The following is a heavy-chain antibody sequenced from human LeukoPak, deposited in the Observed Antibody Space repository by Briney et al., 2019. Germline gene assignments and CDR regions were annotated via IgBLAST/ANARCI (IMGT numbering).Heavy chain of an antibody. CDR1: GGSFSGYY. J-gene: IGHJ6*02. V-gene: IGHV4-34*01. CDR2: INHSGST. Sequence: PSETLSLTCAVYGGSFSGYYWSWIRQPPGKGLEWIGEINHSGSTNYNPSLKSRVTISVDTSKNQFSLKLSSVTAADTAVYYCASGRGSSGWYYYYGMDVWGQGTTVTVSS. D-gene: IGHD6-19*01. CDR3: ASGRGSSGWYYYYGMDV.